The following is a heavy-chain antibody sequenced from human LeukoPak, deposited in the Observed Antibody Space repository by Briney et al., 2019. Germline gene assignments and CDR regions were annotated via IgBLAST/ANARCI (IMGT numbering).Heavy chain of an antibody. CDR1: GGSISSYY. CDR2: IYTSGRT. J-gene: IGHJ3*02. V-gene: IGHV4-4*07. D-gene: IGHD1-1*01. CDR3: ARDGFLTGTDAFDI. Sequence: SETLSLTCTVSGGSISSYYWSWIRQPAGKGLEWIGRIYTSGRTNYNPSLKSRVTMSVDTSKNQFSLKLSSVTAADTAVYYCARDGFLTGTDAFDIWGQGTMVTVSS.